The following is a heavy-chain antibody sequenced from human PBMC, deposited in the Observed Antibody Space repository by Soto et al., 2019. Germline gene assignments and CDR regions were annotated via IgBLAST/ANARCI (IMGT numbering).Heavy chain of an antibody. V-gene: IGHV4-30-4*01. CDR1: GGSISSGDYY. Sequence: QVQLQESGTGLVKPSQTLSLTCTVSGGSISSGDYYWSWIRQPPGKGLEWIGYIYYSWSTYYNPSLPTRVTISVDTSKKQFSLKLSSVTAADTAVYYCARGLKPDYSFDLWGRGTLVTVSS. D-gene: IGHD3-9*01. J-gene: IGHJ2*01. CDR3: ARGLKPDYSFDL. CDR2: IYYSWST.